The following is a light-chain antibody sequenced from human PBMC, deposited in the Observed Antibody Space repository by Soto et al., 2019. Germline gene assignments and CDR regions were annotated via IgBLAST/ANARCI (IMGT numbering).Light chain of an antibody. J-gene: IGLJ1*01. CDR1: SSDIGLYNY. CDR3: SCLSTNRTNIV. Sequence: QSVLSQPASMSGSPGQSITIPCTGASSDIGLYNYVSWYQHHPGKAPKLLISEVNIRPSGLSDRFSASKAGNTASLTISGLQPEDEAYYYCSCLSTNRTNIVLGNGTKVT. V-gene: IGLV2-14*01. CDR2: EVN.